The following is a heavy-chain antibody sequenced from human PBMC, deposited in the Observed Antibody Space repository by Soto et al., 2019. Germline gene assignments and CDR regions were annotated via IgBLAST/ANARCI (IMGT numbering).Heavy chain of an antibody. J-gene: IGHJ3*02. V-gene: IGHV3-23*01. D-gene: IGHD5-18*01. CDR1: GFVFSSYA. CDR2: ISGSGTTA. Sequence: GGSLRLSCAASGFVFSSYAMSWVRQAPGKGLEWVSAISGSGTTAYYADSVKGRFIFSRDNPKNTMYLQMNSLRAEDTALYYCAKDFGYNYGYDAFDIWGQGTMVTVS. CDR3: AKDFGYNYGYDAFDI.